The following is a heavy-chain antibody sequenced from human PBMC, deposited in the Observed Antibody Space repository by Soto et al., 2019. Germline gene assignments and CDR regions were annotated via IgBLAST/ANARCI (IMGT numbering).Heavy chain of an antibody. V-gene: IGHV1-69*01. CDR1: GGTFRNFA. J-gene: IGHJ4*02. Sequence: QVQLVQSGAEVRKPGSSVKVSCKAFGGTFRNFAFSWVRRAPGQGLEWMGGIIPIFGTANYAQKFQGRVTITADESTSSAYMHLNSLRYEDTAVYYCARGGSSWARFDYGGQGTLVTVSS. CDR3: ARGGSSWARFDY. CDR2: IIPIFGTA. D-gene: IGHD6-13*01.